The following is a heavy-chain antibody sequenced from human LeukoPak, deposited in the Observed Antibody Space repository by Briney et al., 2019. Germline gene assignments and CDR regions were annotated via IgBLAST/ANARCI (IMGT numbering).Heavy chain of an antibody. CDR2: IKQDGSEK. Sequence: GGSLRLSCAASGFTFSSYWMSWVRQAPGKGLEWVANIKQDGSEKYYVDSVKGRFTISRDNAKNSLYLQMNSLRAEDTAVYYCARDRGVYYDSSGYEDYWGQGTQVTVSS. CDR3: ARDRGVYYDSSGYEDY. CDR1: GFTFSSYW. D-gene: IGHD3-22*01. V-gene: IGHV3-7*01. J-gene: IGHJ4*02.